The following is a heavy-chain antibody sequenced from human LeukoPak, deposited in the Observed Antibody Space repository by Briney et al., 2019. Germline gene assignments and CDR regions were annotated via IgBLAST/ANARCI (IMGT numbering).Heavy chain of an antibody. CDR1: GGSFSGYY. Sequence: SETLSLTCAVYGGSFSGYYWSWIRQPPGKGLEWIGEINHDGSTNYNPSLKSRVTISVDTSKNQFSLKLTSVTAADTAVYYCARVHPSYYDFWSGSNYYYGMDVWGQGTTVTVSS. D-gene: IGHD3-3*01. CDR2: INHDGST. J-gene: IGHJ6*02. CDR3: ARVHPSYYDFWSGSNYYYGMDV. V-gene: IGHV4-34*01.